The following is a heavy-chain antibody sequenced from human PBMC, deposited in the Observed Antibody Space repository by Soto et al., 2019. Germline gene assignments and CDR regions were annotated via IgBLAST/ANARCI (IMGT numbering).Heavy chain of an antibody. CDR1: VGSVSSGSYY. Sequence: SETLSLTCTFSVGSVSSGSYYCSWMRQPPWKGLEWIGYIYYSGSTNYNPSLKSRVTISVDTSKNQFSLKLSSVTAADTAVYYCAGGPGAYYVYVWGSYRNFDIWGQGTMVTVSS. CDR2: IYYSGST. D-gene: IGHD3-16*02. J-gene: IGHJ3*02. CDR3: AGGPGAYYVYVWGSYRNFDI. V-gene: IGHV4-61*01.